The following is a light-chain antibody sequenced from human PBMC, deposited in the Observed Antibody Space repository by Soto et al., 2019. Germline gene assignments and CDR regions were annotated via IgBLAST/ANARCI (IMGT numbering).Light chain of an antibody. CDR1: QSVLYSSNNKNY. CDR3: QQYYSTLLT. V-gene: IGKV4-1*01. Sequence: DIVMTQSPDSLAVSLGERATINCKSSQSVLYSSNNKNYLAWYQQKPGQPPKLLIYWASTRESGVPDRFSGSGSGTEFTLTISSLQAEDGAVYYCQQYYSTLLTFGGGTKVEIK. J-gene: IGKJ4*01. CDR2: WAS.